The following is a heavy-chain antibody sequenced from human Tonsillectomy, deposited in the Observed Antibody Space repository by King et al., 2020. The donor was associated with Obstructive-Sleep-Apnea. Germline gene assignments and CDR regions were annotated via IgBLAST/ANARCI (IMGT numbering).Heavy chain of an antibody. Sequence: VQLVESGGSLVQPGRSLRLSCTSSGFSFGDYAMSWFRQAPGKGLEWVGFIRSKAYGETTEYAASVKGRFTISRDDSKGIAYLQMNSLKTEDTAVYYWTRLKWEPPHGYDYFYGMDVWGQGTTVTVSS. CDR1: GFSFGDYA. V-gene: IGHV3-49*03. D-gene: IGHD1-26*01. J-gene: IGHJ6*02. CDR3: TRLKWEPPHGYDYFYGMDV. CDR2: IRSKAYGETT.